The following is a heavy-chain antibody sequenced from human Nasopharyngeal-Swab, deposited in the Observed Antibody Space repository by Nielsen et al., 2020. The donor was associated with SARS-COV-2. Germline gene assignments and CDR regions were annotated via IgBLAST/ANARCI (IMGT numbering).Heavy chain of an antibody. V-gene: IGHV3-48*03. J-gene: IGHJ6*02. CDR3: ARDSVVWQQLVRSYYYGMDV. D-gene: IGHD6-13*01. Sequence: GGSLRLSFAASGFTFSSYEMNWVRQAPGKGLEWVSYISSSGSTIYYADSVKGRFTISRDNAKNSLYLQMNSLRAEDTAVYYCARDSVVWQQLVRSYYYGMDVWGQGTTVTVSS. CDR1: GFTFSSYE. CDR2: ISSSGSTI.